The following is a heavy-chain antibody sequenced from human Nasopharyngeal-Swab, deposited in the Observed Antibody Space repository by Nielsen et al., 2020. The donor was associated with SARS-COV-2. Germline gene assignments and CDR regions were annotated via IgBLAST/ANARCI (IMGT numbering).Heavy chain of an antibody. V-gene: IGHV3-73*01. CDR3: TRLRYDFWSGWGAADAFDI. J-gene: IGHJ3*02. Sequence: VRQMPGKGLEWVGRIRSKANSYATAYAASVKGRSTISRDDSKNTAYLQMNSLKTEDTAVYYCTRLRYDFWSGWGAADAFDIWGQGTMVTVSS. D-gene: IGHD3-3*01. CDR2: IRSKANSYAT.